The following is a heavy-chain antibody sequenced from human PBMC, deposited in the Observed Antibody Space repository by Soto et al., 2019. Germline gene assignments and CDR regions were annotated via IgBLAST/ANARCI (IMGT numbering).Heavy chain of an antibody. D-gene: IGHD3-3*01. J-gene: IGHJ5*02. CDR1: GGSISSYY. CDR2: IYYSGST. V-gene: IGHV4-59*01. CDR3: ARVNMRITIFGVTPGWFDP. Sequence: SETLSLTCTVSGGSISSYYWSWIRPPPGKGLELIGYIYYSGSTNYNPSLKSRVTISVDTSKNQFSLKLSSVTAADTAVYYCARVNMRITIFGVTPGWFDPWGQGTLVTVSS.